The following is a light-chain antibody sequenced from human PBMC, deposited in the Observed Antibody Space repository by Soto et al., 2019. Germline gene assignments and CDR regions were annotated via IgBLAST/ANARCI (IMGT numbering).Light chain of an antibody. Sequence: DIQMTQSPSTLSASVGDRVAITCRPSQDIGGWLGWYQQKPGKAPKILIYEVSKVKDGVPSRFSGSGAGTEFTLTSSRLHPDVFAKYFCQQYGGFSTFGQGTKVEMK. CDR3: QQYGGFST. J-gene: IGKJ2*01. CDR1: QDIGGW. V-gene: IGKV1-5*03. CDR2: EVS.